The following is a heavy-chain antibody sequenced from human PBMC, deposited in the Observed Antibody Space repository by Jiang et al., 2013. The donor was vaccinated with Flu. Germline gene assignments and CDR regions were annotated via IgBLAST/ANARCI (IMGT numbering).Heavy chain of an antibody. D-gene: IGHD2-21*02. V-gene: IGHV4-39*07. J-gene: IGHJ2*01. CDR1: GGPVSSSSYY. Sequence: QLVESGPGLVKPSETLSLTCTVSGGPVSSSSYYWVWIRLPPGKGLEWIGSIYFSGSTFYNPALGSRVTISLDTSKKQLSLNLNSVTAADTAVYYCARAFCGGDCYSSWYFDLWGRGTLVPVSS. CDR2: IYFSGST. CDR3: ARAFCGGDCYSSWYFDL.